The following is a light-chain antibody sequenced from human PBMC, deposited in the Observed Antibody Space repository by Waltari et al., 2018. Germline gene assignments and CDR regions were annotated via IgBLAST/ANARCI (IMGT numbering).Light chain of an antibody. J-gene: IGKJ1*01. CDR1: QSVDSK. V-gene: IGKV3-15*01. CDR3: QQHGDWPPT. CDR2: YAS. Sequence: EVLLTQSPATLSVSPGERVTLSCRASQSVDSKLAWYQQKPGQAPRLLISYASSRATNVPARVIGSGSGAEFTLTISSLESEDSAVYSCQQHGDWPPTFGQGTKVEIQ.